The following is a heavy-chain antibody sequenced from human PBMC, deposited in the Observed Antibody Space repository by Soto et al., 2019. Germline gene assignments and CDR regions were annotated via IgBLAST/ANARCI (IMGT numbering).Heavy chain of an antibody. CDR3: ASAPRIAVAGTFDY. Sequence: KTGGSLRLSCAASGFTFSSYSMNWVRQAPGKGLEWVSSISSSSSYIYYADSVKGRFTISRDNAKNSLYLQMNSLRAEDTAVYYCASAPRIAVAGTFDYWGQGTLVTVSS. J-gene: IGHJ4*02. V-gene: IGHV3-21*01. D-gene: IGHD6-19*01. CDR2: ISSSSSYI. CDR1: GFTFSSYS.